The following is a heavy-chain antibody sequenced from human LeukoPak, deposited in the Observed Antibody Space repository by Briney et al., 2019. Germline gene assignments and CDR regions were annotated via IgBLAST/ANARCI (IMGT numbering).Heavy chain of an antibody. V-gene: IGHV1-46*01. J-gene: IGHJ4*02. CDR1: GYTFTSYY. CDR2: INPSGGST. D-gene: IGHD2-2*01. Sequence: GASVKVSCKASGYTFTSYYMHWVRQAPGQGLEWMGIINPSGGSTSYAQKFQGRVTMTRDTSTSTVYMELSSLRSEDTAVYYCARQPDIVVVPAAWYYFDYWGQGTLVTVSS. CDR3: ARQPDIVVVPAAWYYFDY.